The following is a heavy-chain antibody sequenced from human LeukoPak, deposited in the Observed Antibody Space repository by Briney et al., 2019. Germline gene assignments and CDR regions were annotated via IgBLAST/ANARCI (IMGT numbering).Heavy chain of an antibody. Sequence: SETLSLTCAVYGGSFSGYYWSWIRQPPGRGLEWIGEINHSGSTNYNPSLKSRVTTSVDTSKNQFSLELSSVTAADTAVYYCARNTYYYASGSYYYYYYMDVWGEGTTVTVSS. D-gene: IGHD3-10*01. CDR3: ARNTYYYASGSYYYYYYMDV. J-gene: IGHJ6*03. CDR1: GGSFSGYY. V-gene: IGHV4-34*01. CDR2: INHSGST.